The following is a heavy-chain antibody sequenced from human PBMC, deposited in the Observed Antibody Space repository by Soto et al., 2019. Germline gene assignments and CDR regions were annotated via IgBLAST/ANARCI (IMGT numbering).Heavy chain of an antibody. CDR3: ARTNYYGSGSYYNLYWYFDL. Sequence: PSETLSLTCAFYGGPFRGYYWSCIRQPPGNGLDWIGEINHSGGTNYNPSLKSRVTISVDTSKNQFSLKLSSVIAADTAVYYCARTNYYGSGSYYNLYWYFDLWGRGPMVTVSS. CDR2: INHSGGT. J-gene: IGHJ2*01. D-gene: IGHD3-10*01. V-gene: IGHV4-34*01. CDR1: GGPFRGYY.